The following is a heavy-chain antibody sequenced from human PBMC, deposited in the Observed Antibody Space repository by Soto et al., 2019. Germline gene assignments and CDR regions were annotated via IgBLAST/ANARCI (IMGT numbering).Heavy chain of an antibody. CDR3: ARDYYDSSGYYYFDY. V-gene: IGHV4-39*02. D-gene: IGHD3-22*01. Sequence: PSETLSLTCTVSGGSISSSSYYWGWIRQPPGKGLEWIGSIYYSGSTYYNPSLKSRVTISVDTSKNQFSLKLSSVTAADTAVYYCARDYYDSSGYYYFDYWGQGTLVTVYS. CDR1: GGSISSSSYY. J-gene: IGHJ4*02. CDR2: IYYSGST.